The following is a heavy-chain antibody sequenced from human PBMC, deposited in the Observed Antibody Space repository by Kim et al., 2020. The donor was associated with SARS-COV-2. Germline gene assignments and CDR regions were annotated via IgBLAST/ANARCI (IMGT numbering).Heavy chain of an antibody. CDR2: ETT. CDR3: AREWQGWFDP. J-gene: IGHJ5*02. Sequence: ETTNDNPSLKRRVTISVETSKTQFSLKLSSVTAADTAVYYWAREWQGWFDPWGQGTLVTVSS. V-gene: IGHV4-31*02.